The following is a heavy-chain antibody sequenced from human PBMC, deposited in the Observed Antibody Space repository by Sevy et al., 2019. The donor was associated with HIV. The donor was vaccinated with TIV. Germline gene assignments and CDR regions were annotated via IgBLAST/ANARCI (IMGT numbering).Heavy chain of an antibody. Sequence: GESLKISCAASGFTFSSYAMSWVRQAPGKGLEWVSAISGSGGSTYYADSVKGRFTISRDNSKNTLYLQMNSLRAEDTAVYYCAKDDYYDSSGYYYDYWGQGTLVTVSS. CDR2: ISGSGGST. J-gene: IGHJ4*02. CDR3: AKDDYYDSSGYYYDY. CDR1: GFTFSSYA. V-gene: IGHV3-23*01. D-gene: IGHD3-22*01.